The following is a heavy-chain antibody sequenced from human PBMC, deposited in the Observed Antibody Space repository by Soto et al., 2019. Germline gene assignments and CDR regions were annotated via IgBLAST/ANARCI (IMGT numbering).Heavy chain of an antibody. CDR2: IYYSGST. J-gene: IGHJ4*01. V-gene: IGHV4-61*03. Sequence: PWETLSLTCTASGVSVSSGSYYWSCIRQPPGKGLEWIGYIYYSGSTNDNPSLKRRVTISVDTSKNHFSLKLSYGTTADTAVYYCASSYDILSCARYYFDSWGHGTLV. CDR3: ASSYDILSCARYYFDS. D-gene: IGHD3-9*01. CDR1: GVSVSSGSYY.